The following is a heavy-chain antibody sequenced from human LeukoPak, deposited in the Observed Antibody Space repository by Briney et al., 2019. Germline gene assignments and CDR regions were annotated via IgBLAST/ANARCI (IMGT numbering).Heavy chain of an antibody. CDR3: ASKCWDPTSCPNYYGMDV. Sequence: ASVRVSCKASRYTFTSYDINWVRQAPGQGVEWMGWMNPNSGNTAYAQKFQGRVTMTRNNSRSTAYMELSSLRSEDTAVYYCASKCWDPTSCPNYYGMDVWGQGTTVTVSS. J-gene: IGHJ6*02. CDR1: RYTFTSYD. CDR2: MNPNSGNT. V-gene: IGHV1-8*01. D-gene: IGHD2-2*01.